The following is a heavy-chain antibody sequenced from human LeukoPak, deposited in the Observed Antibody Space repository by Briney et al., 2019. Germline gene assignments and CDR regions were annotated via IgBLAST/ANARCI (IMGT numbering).Heavy chain of an antibody. J-gene: IGHJ3*02. CDR1: GASINSNNYY. V-gene: IGHV4-39*07. CDR3: ARPAESGNFDAFDI. Sequence: SETLSLTCTVSGASINSNNYYWGWIRQPPGKGLEWIGNIYYSESIYYNPSLKSRVTISVDTSKNQFSLKLSSVTAADTAVYYCARPAESGNFDAFDIWGQGTMVTVSS. CDR2: IYYSESI. D-gene: IGHD1-14*01.